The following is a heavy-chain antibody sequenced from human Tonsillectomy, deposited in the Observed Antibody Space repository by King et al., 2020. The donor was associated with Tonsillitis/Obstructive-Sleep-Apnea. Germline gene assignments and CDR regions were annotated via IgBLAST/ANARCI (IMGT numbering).Heavy chain of an antibody. Sequence: QLQESGPGLVTPSETLSLTCSVSGDSISSSDYYWAWIRQPPGKGPEWIGSFYQSRSTYYNPSLKSRVTISVDTSKNEFSLRLSSVTAADTAVYYCARHKGTVTTGYYYYMDVWGKGTTVAVSS. CDR2: FYQSRST. D-gene: IGHD4-17*01. CDR1: GDSISSSDYY. CDR3: ARHKGTVTTGYYYYMDV. V-gene: IGHV4-39*01. J-gene: IGHJ6*03.